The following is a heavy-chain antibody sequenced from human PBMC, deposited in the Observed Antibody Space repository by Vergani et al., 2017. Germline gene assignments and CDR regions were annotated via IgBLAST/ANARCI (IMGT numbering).Heavy chain of an antibody. CDR2: IDHTGRP. J-gene: IGHJ6*03. Sequence: QVQLQQWGGGLLKPSETLSLTCVVNGGSFTSYHWTWIRQSPGEGLEWAGDIDHTGRPDYNPSLKSRLTMSVDKSRNQFSLTLNSVTATDTAIYFCARVNTETNGHLYYYYMDVWGQGTAVTVS. D-gene: IGHD4-11*01. V-gene: IGHV4-34*01. CDR1: GGSFTSYH. CDR3: ARVNTETNGHLYYYYMDV.